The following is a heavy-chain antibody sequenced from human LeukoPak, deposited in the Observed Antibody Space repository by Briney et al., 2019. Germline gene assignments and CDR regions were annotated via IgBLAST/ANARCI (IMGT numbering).Heavy chain of an antibody. J-gene: IGHJ3*02. CDR3: AKSNGYGLIDI. CDR1: GGSISTYF. V-gene: IGHV4-59*12. D-gene: IGHD3-10*01. Sequence: SETLSLTCTVSGGSISTYFWSWIRQPPGKGLEWIGYIYYSGSTNYNPSLKSRVTISLDTSRNQFSLKLNSVTAADTAVYYCAKSNGYGLIDIWGQGTMVTVSS. CDR2: IYYSGST.